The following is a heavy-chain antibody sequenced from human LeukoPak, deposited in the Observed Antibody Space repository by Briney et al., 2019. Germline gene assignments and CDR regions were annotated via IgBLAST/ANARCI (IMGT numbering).Heavy chain of an antibody. Sequence: ASMKVSCKASGYTFIGHYIHWVRQAPGQGLDWMGWINPHTTSRNFARKFQGRVTMTRDTSISTVYMEPSRLTSDDTAVYYCARDVGTGWYNSDHWGQGTLVTVSS. CDR3: ARDVGTGWYNSDH. CDR1: GYTFIGHY. CDR2: INPHTTSR. V-gene: IGHV1-2*02. D-gene: IGHD6-19*01. J-gene: IGHJ4*02.